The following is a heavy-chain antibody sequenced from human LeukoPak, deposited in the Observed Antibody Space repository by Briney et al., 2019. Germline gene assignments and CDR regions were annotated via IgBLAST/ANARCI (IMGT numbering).Heavy chain of an antibody. CDR1: GYTLNELS. CDR3: AAGDPWELLDY. Sequence: ASVKVSCKVSGYTLNELSMYWVRQAPGKGREWMGGSDLGDNETIYEQKFQGRVTMPDDTSKDTAYMELTSLRSEDTAVYYCAAGDPWELLDYWGQGTLVTVSS. V-gene: IGHV1-24*01. J-gene: IGHJ4*02. CDR2: SDLGDNET. D-gene: IGHD1-26*01.